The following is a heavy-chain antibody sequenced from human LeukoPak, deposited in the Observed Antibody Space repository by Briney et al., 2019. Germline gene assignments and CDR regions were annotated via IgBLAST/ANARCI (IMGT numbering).Heavy chain of an antibody. CDR3: ARERTPGSGYGVDY. V-gene: IGHV1-2*02. J-gene: IGHJ4*02. Sequence: ASVKVSCKASGYTFTGYYIHWVRQAPGQGLEWMGWINPNINGTNYAQKFQGRVTMTGDRSISTAYMELSRLRSDDTAVYYCARERTPGSGYGVDYWGQGTLVTVSS. CDR1: GYTFTGYY. CDR2: INPNINGT. D-gene: IGHD6-25*01.